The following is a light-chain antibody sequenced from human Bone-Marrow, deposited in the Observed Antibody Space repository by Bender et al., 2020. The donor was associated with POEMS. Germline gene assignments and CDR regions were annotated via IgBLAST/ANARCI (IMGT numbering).Light chain of an antibody. J-gene: IGLJ1*01. CDR1: SSDIGYSDF. Sequence: QSVLTQPASVSGSPGQSITISCTGSSSDIGYSDFVSWYQQHPDKAPKLMIYDVTSRPSGVSSRFSGSKSGNTASLTISGLQAEDEADYYCSSYTSSSNVVFGTGTKVTVL. CDR2: DVT. CDR3: SSYTSSSNVV. V-gene: IGLV2-14*03.